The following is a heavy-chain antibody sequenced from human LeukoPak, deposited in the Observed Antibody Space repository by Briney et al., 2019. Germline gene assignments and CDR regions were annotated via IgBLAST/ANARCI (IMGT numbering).Heavy chain of an antibody. D-gene: IGHD3-3*01. Sequence: GGSLRLSCAVSGFNFSTYNMNWVRQAPGEGLEWVSYISTSSRTIYYPDSVKGRFTISRDNAKNSLFLQMNSLRAEDTALYYCARDGYDFWSDYPSILDYWGQGTLVTVSS. CDR3: ARDGYDFWSDYPSILDY. J-gene: IGHJ4*02. CDR1: GFNFSTYN. CDR2: ISTSSRTI. V-gene: IGHV3-48*01.